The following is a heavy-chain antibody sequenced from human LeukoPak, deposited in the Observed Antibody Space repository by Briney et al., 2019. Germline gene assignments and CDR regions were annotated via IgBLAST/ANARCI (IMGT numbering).Heavy chain of an antibody. CDR1: GGSISSYY. V-gene: IGHV4-59*08. CDR3: ARPSDGDYVNFDY. Sequence: SETLSLTCTVSGGSISSYYWSWIRQPPGKGLEWIGYIYYSGSTNYNPSLKSRVTISVDTSKNQFSLKLSSVTAADTAVYYCARPSDGDYVNFDYWGQGTLVTVSS. D-gene: IGHD4-17*01. J-gene: IGHJ4*02. CDR2: IYYSGST.